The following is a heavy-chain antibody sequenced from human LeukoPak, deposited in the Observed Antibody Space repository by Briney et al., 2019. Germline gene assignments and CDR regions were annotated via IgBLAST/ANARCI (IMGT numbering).Heavy chain of an antibody. Sequence: ASVKVSCKASGYPFTNFYVHWVRLAPGQGLEWLGWTHPVSGDTIYAQRFQGRVTMTRDTSISTAYMELTSLTSDDTAVYYCARMTHTLGATYSHFDYWGQGTLVTVSS. V-gene: IGHV1-2*02. CDR1: GYPFTNFY. CDR2: THPVSGDT. CDR3: ARMTHTLGATYSHFDY. D-gene: IGHD3-16*01. J-gene: IGHJ4*02.